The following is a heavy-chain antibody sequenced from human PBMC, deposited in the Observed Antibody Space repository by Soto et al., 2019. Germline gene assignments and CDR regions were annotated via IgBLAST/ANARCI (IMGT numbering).Heavy chain of an antibody. D-gene: IGHD3-22*01. Sequence: TSETLSLTCTVSGGSISSGGYYWSWIRQHPGKGLEWIGYIYYSGSTYYNPSLKSRVTISVDTSKNQFSLKLSSVTAADTAVYYCASFGTYYYDSSGYYYGYFQHWGQGTLVTVSS. CDR3: ASFGTYYYDSSGYYYGYFQH. CDR2: IYYSGST. V-gene: IGHV4-31*03. J-gene: IGHJ1*01. CDR1: GGSISSGGYY.